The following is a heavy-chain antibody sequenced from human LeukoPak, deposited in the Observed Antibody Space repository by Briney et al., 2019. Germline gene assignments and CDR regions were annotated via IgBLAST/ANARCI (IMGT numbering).Heavy chain of an antibody. J-gene: IGHJ4*02. D-gene: IGHD4-17*01. CDR2: INPYSGGT. CDR3: ARGDIYGDYVW. V-gene: IGHV1-2*02. Sequence: ASVKVSCKASGYTFTDYYMHWVRQAPGKGLEWMGWINPYSGGTKNAQKFQGRVTMTRDASTSTAYMDLSRLTFDDTAFYYCARGDIYGDYVWWGQGTLVTASS. CDR1: GYTFTDYY.